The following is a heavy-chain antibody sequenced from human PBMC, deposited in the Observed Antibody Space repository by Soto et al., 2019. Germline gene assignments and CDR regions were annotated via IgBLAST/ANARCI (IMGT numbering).Heavy chain of an antibody. D-gene: IGHD2-21*02. CDR3: APRRHSGDWNGGYFDY. CDR2: AYWDDDN. V-gene: IGHV2-5*02. CDR1: GFSLTTRPVG. J-gene: IGHJ4*02. Sequence: SGPTLVNPTQTLTLTCTFSGFSLTTRPVGVGWIRQSPGKALEWLAFAYWDDDNRYSPSLRSRLTVTKDTSKNQVVLTMTNMDPVDTATYYCAPRRHSGDWNGGYFDYWGQGTLVTVSS.